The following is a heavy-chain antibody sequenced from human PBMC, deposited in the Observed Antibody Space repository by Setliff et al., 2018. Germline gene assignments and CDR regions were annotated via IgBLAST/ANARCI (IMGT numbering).Heavy chain of an antibody. CDR3: ARQAIFGSDAFDI. D-gene: IGHD3-3*01. J-gene: IGHJ3*02. V-gene: IGHV5-51*01. CDR2: IHPGNSDV. Sequence: PGESLKISCKTSGYSFADYWVGWVRQMPGKGPEWMAIIHPGNSDVRYSPSFRGQVTVSADKSTNTAYLQWSSLKASDTAMYYCARQAIFGSDAFDIWGQGTMVTVSS. CDR1: GYSFADYW.